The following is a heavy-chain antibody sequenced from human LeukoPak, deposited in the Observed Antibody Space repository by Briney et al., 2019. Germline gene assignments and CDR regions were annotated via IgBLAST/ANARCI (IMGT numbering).Heavy chain of an antibody. Sequence: SETLSLTCTVSGGSMINYYWSWIRLTPGKGLEWIAYAYHTGHTHYNPSLKSRATISLDTSKNQVSLKVNSVTAADTAVYYCARHPFSSPFDYWGQGTLVTVSS. CDR2: AYHTGHT. V-gene: IGHV4-59*08. J-gene: IGHJ4*02. CDR3: ARHPFSSPFDY. CDR1: GGSMINYY.